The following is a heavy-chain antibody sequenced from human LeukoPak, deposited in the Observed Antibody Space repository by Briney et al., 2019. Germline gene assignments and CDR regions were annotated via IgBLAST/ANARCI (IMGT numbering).Heavy chain of an antibody. Sequence: PGGSLRLSCAASGFTFSSYWMSWVRQAPGKGLEWVANIKQDGSEKYYVDSVEGRFTISRDNAKNSLYLQMNSLRAEDTAVYYCARDHSSGWYPEGIDYWGQGTLVTVSS. J-gene: IGHJ4*02. D-gene: IGHD6-19*01. V-gene: IGHV3-7*01. CDR1: GFTFSSYW. CDR2: IKQDGSEK. CDR3: ARDHSSGWYPEGIDY.